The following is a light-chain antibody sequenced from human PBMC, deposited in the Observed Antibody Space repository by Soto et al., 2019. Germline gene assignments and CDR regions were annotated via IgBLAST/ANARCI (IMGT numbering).Light chain of an antibody. Sequence: ETVMTQSPATLSVSPGDRVTLSCRASQTVHTNLAWFQQKPGQAPKLLLYGASTRDTGVPARFTGSGSGTEFTLTISSLQSEDFAVYFCQQYNNWPPWTFGQGTKVDIK. V-gene: IGKV3-15*01. J-gene: IGKJ1*01. CDR1: QTVHTN. CDR3: QQYNNWPPWT. CDR2: GAS.